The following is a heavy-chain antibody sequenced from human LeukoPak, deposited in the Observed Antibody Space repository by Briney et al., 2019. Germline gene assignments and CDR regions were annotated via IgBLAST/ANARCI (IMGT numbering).Heavy chain of an antibody. CDR2: IYYSGST. Sequence: SETLPLTCTVSGGSVSSGSYYWSWIRQPPGKGLEWIGYIYYSGSTNYNPSLKSRVTISVDTSKNQFSLKLSSVTAAGTAVYYCARGSRDWDYYYYYGMDVWGQGTTVTVSS. CDR3: ARGSRDWDYYYYYGMDV. V-gene: IGHV4-61*01. CDR1: GGSVSSGSYY. D-gene: IGHD3/OR15-3a*01. J-gene: IGHJ6*02.